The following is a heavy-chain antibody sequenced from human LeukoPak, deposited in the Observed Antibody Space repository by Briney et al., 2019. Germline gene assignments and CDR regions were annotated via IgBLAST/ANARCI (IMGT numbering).Heavy chain of an antibody. CDR2: IYYSGST. Sequence: SETLSLTCTVSGGSISSYYWSWIRQPPGKGLEWIGYIYYSGSTNYNPSLKSRVTISVGTSKNQFSLKLSSVTAADTAVYYCARDYYDSSGYYPHAFDIWGQGTMVTVSS. CDR1: GGSISSYY. V-gene: IGHV4-59*01. J-gene: IGHJ3*02. CDR3: ARDYYDSSGYYPHAFDI. D-gene: IGHD3-22*01.